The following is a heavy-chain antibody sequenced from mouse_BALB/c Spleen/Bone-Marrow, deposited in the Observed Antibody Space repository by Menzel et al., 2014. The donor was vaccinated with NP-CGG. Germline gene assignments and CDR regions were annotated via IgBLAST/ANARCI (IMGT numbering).Heavy chain of an antibody. J-gene: IGHJ2*01. CDR2: INPSSGYT. V-gene: IGHV1-4*01. CDR1: GYTFTTYT. D-gene: IGHD4-1*01. CDR3: ARWELGGFDY. Sequence: QVQLKQSGAELARPGASVKMSCKASGYTFTTYTMHWVKQRPGQGLEWIGYINPSSGYTNYNQKFKDTATLTADKSSCTAYLQLSSLTSEDSAVYYCARWELGGFDYWGQGTTLTVSS.